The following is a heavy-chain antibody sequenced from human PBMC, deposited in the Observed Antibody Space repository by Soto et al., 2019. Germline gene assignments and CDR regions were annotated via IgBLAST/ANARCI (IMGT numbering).Heavy chain of an antibody. CDR1: GFTFSSYG. CDR2: ISYDGSNK. Sequence: GGSLRLSCAASGFTFSSYGMHWVRQAPGKGLEWVAVISYDGSNKYYADSVKGRFTISRDNSKNTLYLQMNSLRAEDTAVYYCAIRTPIHDYGDYYYYYGMDVWGQGTTVTVSS. D-gene: IGHD4-17*01. J-gene: IGHJ6*02. CDR3: AIRTPIHDYGDYYYYYGMDV. V-gene: IGHV3-30*03.